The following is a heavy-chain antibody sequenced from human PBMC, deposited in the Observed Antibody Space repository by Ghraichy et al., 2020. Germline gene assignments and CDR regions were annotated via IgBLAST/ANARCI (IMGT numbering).Heavy chain of an antibody. CDR2: ISYDGSSK. CDR3: AKSRMAAAGTPDGMDV. D-gene: IGHD6-13*01. CDR1: GFIFSSYG. J-gene: IGHJ6*02. Sequence: GGSLRLSCAASGFIFSSYGIHWVRQAPGKGLEWVAAISYDGSSKYYADSVKGRFTISRDTSKNTLSLQMKSLRPEDTAVYYCAKSRMAAAGTPDGMDVWGQGTTVLVSS. V-gene: IGHV3-30*18.